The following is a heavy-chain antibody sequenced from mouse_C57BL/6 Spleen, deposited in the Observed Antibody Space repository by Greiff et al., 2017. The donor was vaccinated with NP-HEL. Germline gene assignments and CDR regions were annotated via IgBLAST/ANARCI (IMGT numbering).Heavy chain of an antibody. CDR1: GYAFTNYL. Sequence: QVTLKVSGAELVRPGTSVKVSCKASGYAFTNYLIEWVKQRPGQGLEWIGVINPGSGGTNYNEKFKGKATLTADKSSSTAYMQLSSLTSEDSAVYFCARCNYSNWYYAMDYWGQGTSVTVSS. CDR2: INPGSGGT. D-gene: IGHD2-5*01. J-gene: IGHJ4*01. CDR3: ARCNYSNWYYAMDY. V-gene: IGHV1-54*01.